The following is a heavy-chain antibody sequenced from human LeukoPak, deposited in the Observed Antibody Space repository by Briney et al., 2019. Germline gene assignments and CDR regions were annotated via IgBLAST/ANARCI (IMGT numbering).Heavy chain of an antibody. Sequence: SETLSLTCTVSGGSISSGGYYWSWIRQHPGKGLEWIGYIYYSGSTYYNPSLKSRVTMSVDTSKNQFSLKLSSVTAADTAVYYCARCGKDGDYVQNWGQGTLVTVSS. V-gene: IGHV4-31*03. D-gene: IGHD4-17*01. J-gene: IGHJ4*02. CDR3: ARCGKDGDYVQN. CDR1: GGSISSGGYY. CDR2: IYYSGST.